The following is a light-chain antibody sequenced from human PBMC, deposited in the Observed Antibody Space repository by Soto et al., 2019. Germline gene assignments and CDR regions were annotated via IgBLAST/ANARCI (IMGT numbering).Light chain of an antibody. CDR3: QQYDDWPPKWT. Sequence: EIVMTQSPATLSVSPGDRATLSCRASQSVSSSLAWYQQKPGQAPRLLIYAASTRATGIPARFSGSGSGTEFTLTISSLQSEDCGVYYCQQYDDWPPKWTFGQGTKVDIK. CDR1: QSVSSS. CDR2: AAS. V-gene: IGKV3-15*01. J-gene: IGKJ1*01.